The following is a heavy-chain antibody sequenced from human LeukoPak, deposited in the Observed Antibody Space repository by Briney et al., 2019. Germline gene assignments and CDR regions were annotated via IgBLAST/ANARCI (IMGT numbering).Heavy chain of an antibody. Sequence: TGGSLRLSCAASGFTFSNAWMSWVRQAPGKGLEWGGRIKSKTDGWTTDYAAPVKDRFTFSRDDSKNTLYLQMNNLQTEDTAVYYCTTSLSGYDFLFDYWGQGTLVTVSS. J-gene: IGHJ4*02. CDR2: IKSKTDGWTT. V-gene: IGHV3-15*01. D-gene: IGHD5-12*01. CDR3: TTSLSGYDFLFDY. CDR1: GFTFSNAW.